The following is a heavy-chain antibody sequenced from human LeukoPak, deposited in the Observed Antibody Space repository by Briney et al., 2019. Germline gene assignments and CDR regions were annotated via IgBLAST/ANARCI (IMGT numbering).Heavy chain of an antibody. D-gene: IGHD1-26*01. Sequence: GGSLRLSCAASGFTFDDYAMHWVRQAPGKGLEWVANIKQDGSEKYYVDSVKGRFTISRDNAKNSLYLQMNSLRAEDTAVYYCARDSGSYSSYYFDYWGQGTLVTVSS. V-gene: IGHV3-7*01. CDR1: GFTFDDYA. CDR2: IKQDGSEK. CDR3: ARDSGSYSSYYFDY. J-gene: IGHJ4*02.